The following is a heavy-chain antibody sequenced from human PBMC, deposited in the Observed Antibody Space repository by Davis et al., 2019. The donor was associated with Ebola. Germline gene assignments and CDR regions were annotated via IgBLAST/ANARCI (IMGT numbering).Heavy chain of an antibody. Sequence: GESLKISCAASGFTFSSYSMNWVRQAPGKGLEWVSSISSSSGYIYYADSVKGRFTFSRDNAKHSLYLQMNSLRVEDTAVYYCARVGNYYYYMDVWGKGTTVTVSS. V-gene: IGHV3-21*01. CDR1: GFTFSSYS. CDR2: ISSSSGYI. D-gene: IGHD7-27*01. CDR3: ARVGNYYYYMDV. J-gene: IGHJ6*03.